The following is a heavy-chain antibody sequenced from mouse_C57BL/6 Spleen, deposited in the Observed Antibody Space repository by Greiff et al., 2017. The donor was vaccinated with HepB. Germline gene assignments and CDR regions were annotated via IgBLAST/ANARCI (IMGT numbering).Heavy chain of an antibody. V-gene: IGHV1-82*01. J-gene: IGHJ3*01. CDR3: ADWGKILRP. CDR1: GYAFSSSW. Sequence: QVQLKQSGPELVKPGASVKISCKASGYAFSSSWMNWVKQRPGKGLEWIGRIYPGDGDTNYNGKFKGKATLTADKSSSTAYMQLSSLTSEDSAVYFCADWGKILRPWGQGTLVTVSA. D-gene: IGHD2-12*01. CDR2: IYPGDGDT.